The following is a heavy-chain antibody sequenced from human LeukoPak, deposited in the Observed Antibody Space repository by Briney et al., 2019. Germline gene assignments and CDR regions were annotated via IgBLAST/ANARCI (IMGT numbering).Heavy chain of an antibody. Sequence: GESLKISCKGSGYSFTSYWIGWVRQMPGKGLEWMGIIYPGDSDTRYSPSSQGQVTLSVDKSISTAYLQWSSLTAADTAMYYCARQVAAAGDSWGQGTLVTVSS. D-gene: IGHD6-13*01. CDR1: GYSFTSYW. J-gene: IGHJ4*02. CDR2: IYPGDSDT. V-gene: IGHV5-51*01. CDR3: ARQVAAAGDS.